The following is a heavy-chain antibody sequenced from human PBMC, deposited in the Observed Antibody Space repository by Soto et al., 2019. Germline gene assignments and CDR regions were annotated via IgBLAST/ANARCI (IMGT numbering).Heavy chain of an antibody. CDR2: IYYSGST. J-gene: IGHJ6*03. Sequence: SETLSLTCTVSGGSISSYYWSWIRQPPGKGLEWIGYIYYSGSTNYNPSLKSRVTISVDTSKNQFSLKLSSVTAADTAVYYCARFGGRDSSWYYDFWSGQGAFDYYYYMDVWGKGTTVTVSS. CDR1: GGSISSYY. CDR3: ARFGGRDSSWYYDFWSGQGAFDYYYYMDV. D-gene: IGHD3-3*01. V-gene: IGHV4-59*08.